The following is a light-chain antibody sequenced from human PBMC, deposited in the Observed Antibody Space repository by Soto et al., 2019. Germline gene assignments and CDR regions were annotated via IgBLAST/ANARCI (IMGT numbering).Light chain of an antibody. Sequence: IQLTQSPSFLSASVGDRVTITCGASQGISIFLAWYQQKPGKAPKLLIYAASTLQSGVPSRFSGSGSGTDFTLTISCLQSEDFATYYCQQYYSYPRTFGQGTKVDIK. CDR3: QQYYSYPRT. CDR1: QGISIF. V-gene: IGKV1-8*01. CDR2: AAS. J-gene: IGKJ1*01.